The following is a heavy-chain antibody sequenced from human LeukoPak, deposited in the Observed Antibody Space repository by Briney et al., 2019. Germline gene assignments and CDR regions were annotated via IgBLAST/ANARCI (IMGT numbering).Heavy chain of an antibody. J-gene: IGHJ3*02. D-gene: IGHD6-19*01. Sequence: PSETLSLTCTVSGGSISSYYWSWIRQPAGKGLEWIGRIYTSGSTNYSPSLKSRVTVSVDTSKNQLSLMLSSVTAADTAVYYCARGSSGWYTELDAFDIWGQGTMVTVSS. V-gene: IGHV4-4*07. CDR2: IYTSGST. CDR3: ARGSSGWYTELDAFDI. CDR1: GGSISSYY.